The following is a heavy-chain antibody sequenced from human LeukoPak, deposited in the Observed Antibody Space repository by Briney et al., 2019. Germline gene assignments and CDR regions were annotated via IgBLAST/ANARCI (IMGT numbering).Heavy chain of an antibody. CDR1: GFTFSSYW. J-gene: IGHJ3*01. CDR2: IKQDGSEK. V-gene: IGHV3-7*01. D-gene: IGHD6-13*01. CDR3: ARPPGIAEVGL. Sequence: GGSLRLSCAASGFTFSSYWMTWVRQAPGKGLEWVANIKQDGSEKYYVDSMKGRFTISRDNAKSSLYLQMNSLRAEDTAVYYCARPPGIAEVGLWGQGTMVTVSS.